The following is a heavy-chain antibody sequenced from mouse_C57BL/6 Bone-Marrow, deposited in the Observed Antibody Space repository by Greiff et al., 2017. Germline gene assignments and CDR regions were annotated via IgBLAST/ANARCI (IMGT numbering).Heavy chain of an antibody. CDR1: GFTFTDYN. CDR2: ISPNNGGT. Sequence: VQLQQSGPELVKPGASVKIPCKASGFTFTDYNMDWVKPSHGKSLEWIGDISPNNGGTRYAQKLQGKATLTVDTSSSTAYMELRSLTSENTAVYYCARSVPPLARDYWGQGTSVTVSS. D-gene: IGHD5-1*01. V-gene: IGHV1-18*01. J-gene: IGHJ4*01. CDR3: ARSVPPLARDY.